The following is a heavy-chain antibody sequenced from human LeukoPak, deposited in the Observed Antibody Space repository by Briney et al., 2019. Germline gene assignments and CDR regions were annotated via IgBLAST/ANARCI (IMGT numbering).Heavy chain of an antibody. CDR2: IYTSGGT. D-gene: IGHD6-6*01. CDR3: ASLTRLSTSPDRYYLDY. V-gene: IGHV4-4*09. J-gene: IGHJ4*02. Sequence: KPSDTLSLTCTVSGDSISSYYWCWIRQPPGKGLEWLGYIYTSGGTHYIPSLKGRVTLSIHTSKNQLSLKLSSVPAAHSAVYYCASLTRLSTSPDRYYLDYWGQGTLVTVPS. CDR1: GDSISSYY.